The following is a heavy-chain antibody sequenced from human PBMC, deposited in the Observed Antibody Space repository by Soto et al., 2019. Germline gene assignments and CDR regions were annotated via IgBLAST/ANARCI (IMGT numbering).Heavy chain of an antibody. J-gene: IGHJ6*03. CDR2: ITPSGGNT. Sequence: EVQLLESGGGLVQPGGSLRLSCAASGFSFSTYAMTWVRQAPGKGLEWVSTITPSGGNTYYADSVKVRFTITRDNSENTLFLHMNSLRAEDTAVYYCAGRYCPNGVCYTHFYYYMDIWGEGTTVTVSS. V-gene: IGHV3-23*01. D-gene: IGHD2-8*01. CDR1: GFSFSTYA. CDR3: AGRYCPNGVCYTHFYYYMDI.